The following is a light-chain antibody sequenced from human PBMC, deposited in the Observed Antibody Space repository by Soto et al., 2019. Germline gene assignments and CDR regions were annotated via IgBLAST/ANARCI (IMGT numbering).Light chain of an antibody. CDR1: SNDIGGYKY. CDR3: SSCTGSSTHVT. J-gene: IGLJ2*01. V-gene: IGLV2-14*03. CDR2: DVT. Sequence: QSALTQPASVSGSPGQSITISCTGTSNDIGGYKYVSWYQQHPGKAPKLMIYDVTARPSGVSNRFSGSKSGNTASLTISGLQPEDEADYYCSSCTGSSTHVTFGGGTKRTVL.